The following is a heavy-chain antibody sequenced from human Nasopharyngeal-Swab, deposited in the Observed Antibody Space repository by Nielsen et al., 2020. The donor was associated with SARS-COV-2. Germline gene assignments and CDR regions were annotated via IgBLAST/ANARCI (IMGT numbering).Heavy chain of an antibody. CDR1: GGSFSGYY. CDR3: ARQLDCSSTSCPAGEFDY. D-gene: IGHD2-2*01. J-gene: IGHJ4*02. Sequence: SETLSLTCAVYGGSFSGYYWIWIRQPPGKGLEWIGEINHSGSTNYNPSLKSRVTISVDTSKNQFSLKLSSVTAADTAVYYCARQLDCSSTSCPAGEFDYWGQGTLVTVSS. V-gene: IGHV4-34*01. CDR2: INHSGST.